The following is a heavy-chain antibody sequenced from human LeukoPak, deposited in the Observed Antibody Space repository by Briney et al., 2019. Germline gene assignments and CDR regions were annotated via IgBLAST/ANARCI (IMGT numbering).Heavy chain of an antibody. D-gene: IGHD3-9*01. CDR1: GGSISSYY. Sequence: SETLSLTCTVSGGSISSYYWSWIRQPPGKGLEWIGYISYSGSTNYNPSLKSRVTISVDTSKNQFSLKLSSVTAADTAVYYCARAASPTYYDILTGYYSENWFDPWGQGTLVTVSS. V-gene: IGHV4-59*01. J-gene: IGHJ5*02. CDR3: ARAASPTYYDILTGYYSENWFDP. CDR2: ISYSGST.